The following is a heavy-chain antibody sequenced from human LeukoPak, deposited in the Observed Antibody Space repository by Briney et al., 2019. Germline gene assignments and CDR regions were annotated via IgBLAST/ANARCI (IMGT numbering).Heavy chain of an antibody. D-gene: IGHD3-10*01. Sequence: PGGSLRLSCAASGFTFSSYWMHWVRHAPGKGLVWVSRINSDGSSTSYADSVKGRFTISRDNAKNTLYLQMNSLRAEDTAVYYCAGSTLFYEDWYFDLGGRGTLVTVSA. J-gene: IGHJ2*01. CDR3: AGSTLFYEDWYFDL. V-gene: IGHV3-74*01. CDR2: INSDGSST. CDR1: GFTFSSYW.